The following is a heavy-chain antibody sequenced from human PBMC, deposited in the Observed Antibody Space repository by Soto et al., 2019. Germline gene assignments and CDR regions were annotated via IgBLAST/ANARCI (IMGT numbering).Heavy chain of an antibody. J-gene: IGHJ4*02. Sequence: QVQLVESGGGVVQPGRSLRLSCAASGFTFSSYGMHWVRQAPGKGLEWVAVIWYDGSNKYYADSVKGRFTISRDNSKNTLDLQMNSLRAEDTAVYYCARERCSGGSCYAGFDYWGQGTLVTVSS. D-gene: IGHD2-15*01. CDR2: IWYDGSNK. CDR1: GFTFSSYG. V-gene: IGHV3-33*01. CDR3: ARERCSGGSCYAGFDY.